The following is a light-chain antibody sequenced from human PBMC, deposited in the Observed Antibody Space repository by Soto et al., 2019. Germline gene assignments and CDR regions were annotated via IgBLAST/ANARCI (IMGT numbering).Light chain of an antibody. Sequence: EIVLTQSPATLSLSPGERAILSCRASQSVSTFLAWFQQKPGQPPRLLIYNASNRTTGIPARFSGSGSGTDFTLTISSLEPEDFAVYYCQQYGNSPQTFGQGTKVEIK. V-gene: IGKV3-11*01. CDR2: NAS. CDR3: QQYGNSPQT. CDR1: QSVSTF. J-gene: IGKJ1*01.